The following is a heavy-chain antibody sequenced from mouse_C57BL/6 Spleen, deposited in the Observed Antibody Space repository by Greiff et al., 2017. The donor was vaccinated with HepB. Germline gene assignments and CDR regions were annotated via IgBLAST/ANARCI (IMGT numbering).Heavy chain of an antibody. J-gene: IGHJ3*01. D-gene: IGHD1-1*01. CDR1: GYTFTSYG. V-gene: IGHV1-81*01. CDR2: IYPRSGNT. CDR3: ARYGSSAWFAY. Sequence: LQESGAELARPGASVKLSCKASGYTFTSYGISWVKQRTGQGLEWIGEIYPRSGNTYYNEKFKGKATLTADKSSSTAYMELRSLTSEDSAVYFCARYGSSAWFAYWGQGTLVTVSA.